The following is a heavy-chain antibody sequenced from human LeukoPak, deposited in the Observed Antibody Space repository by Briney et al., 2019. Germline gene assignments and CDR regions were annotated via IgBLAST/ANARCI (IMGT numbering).Heavy chain of an antibody. Sequence: ASVKVSCKASGDTLSGYEMRWVRQAPGKGLEWMGGFDPEVGETIYAQKFQGRVTMTEDTSTNTAYMELSRLSLEAPGVYYCAGATDILLRKNRCYRHFDYWGQGTLVTVSS. CDR1: GDTLSGYE. V-gene: IGHV1-24*01. J-gene: IGHJ4*02. CDR3: AGATDILLRKNRCYRHFDY. D-gene: IGHD2-2*01. CDR2: FDPEVGET.